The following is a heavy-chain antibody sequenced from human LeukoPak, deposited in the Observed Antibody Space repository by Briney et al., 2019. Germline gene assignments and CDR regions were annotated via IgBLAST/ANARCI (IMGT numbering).Heavy chain of an antibody. CDR3: ARRLASSKGFDY. J-gene: IGHJ4*02. V-gene: IGHV5-51*01. CDR1: GYIFTDYW. CDR2: IYPGDSDT. D-gene: IGHD6-13*01. Sequence: GESLQISCKGSGYIFTDYWIAWVRPLPGKGLEWMGIIYPGDSDTRYSPSFQGQVTISADKSIFTAYLQWSSLKASDTAMYYCARRLASSKGFDYWGQGTLVTVSS.